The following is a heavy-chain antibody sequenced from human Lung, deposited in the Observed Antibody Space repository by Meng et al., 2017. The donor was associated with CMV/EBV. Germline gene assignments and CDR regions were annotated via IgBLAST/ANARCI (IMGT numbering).Heavy chain of an antibody. CDR1: GYTFGSDG. CDR2: FVNYVDT. CDR3: ASGTPGRSYCDY. J-gene: IGHJ4*02. D-gene: IGHD2-15*01. V-gene: IGHV1-18*01. Sequence: QVPPLQFGPEVKNPRASVRVSCKASGYTFGSDGICWVRQAPGQGLEWMGWFVNYVDTYPAPKFQGRVTMTTDTHTNTAFMELRSLTSDDTAVYYCASGTPGRSYCDYWGQGTLVTVSS.